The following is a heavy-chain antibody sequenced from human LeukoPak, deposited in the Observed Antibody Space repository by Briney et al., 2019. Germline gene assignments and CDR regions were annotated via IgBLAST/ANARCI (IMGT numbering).Heavy chain of an antibody. CDR3: ASGYKKYCSGGSCYSGYYYYYMDV. CDR2: INPSGGST. CDR1: GYTFTSYY. Sequence: ASVKVSCKASGYTFTSYYMHWVRQAPGQGLEWMGIINPSGGSTSYAQKLQGRVTMTTDTSTSTAYMELRSLRSDDTAVYYCASGYKKYCSGGSCYSGYYYYYMDVWGKGTTVTVSS. J-gene: IGHJ6*03. D-gene: IGHD2-15*01. V-gene: IGHV1-46*01.